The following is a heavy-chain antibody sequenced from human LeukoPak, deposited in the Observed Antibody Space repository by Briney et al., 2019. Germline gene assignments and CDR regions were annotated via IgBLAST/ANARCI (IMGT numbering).Heavy chain of an antibody. Sequence: PGGSLRLSCAASGFTFSSYAMHWVRQAPGKGLEWVAVISYDGSNKYYADSVKGRFTISRDNSKNTLYLQMNSLRAEDTAVYHCASLYCGGDCYRHRRTNYYYYYGMDVWGQGTTVTVSS. D-gene: IGHD2-21*02. CDR3: ASLYCGGDCYRHRRTNYYYYYGMDV. CDR2: ISYDGSNK. V-gene: IGHV3-30-3*01. J-gene: IGHJ6*02. CDR1: GFTFSSYA.